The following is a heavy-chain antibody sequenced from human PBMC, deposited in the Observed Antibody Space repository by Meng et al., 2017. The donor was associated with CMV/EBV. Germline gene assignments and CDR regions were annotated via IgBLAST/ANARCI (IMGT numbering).Heavy chain of an antibody. V-gene: IGHV4-34*01. D-gene: IGHD6-13*01. CDR2: INHSGST. J-gene: IGHJ6*02. Sequence: SETLSLTCAVYGGSFSGYYWSWIRQPPGKGLEWIGEINHSGSTNYNPSLKSRVTISVDTSKNQFSLKLSSVTAADTAVYYCAREGGIAAAGYYYYGMDVWGQGTTVTVSS. CDR3: AREGGIAAAGYYYYGMDV. CDR1: GGSFSGYY.